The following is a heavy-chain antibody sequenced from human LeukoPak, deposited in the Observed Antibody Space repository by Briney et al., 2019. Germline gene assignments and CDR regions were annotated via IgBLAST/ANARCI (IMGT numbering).Heavy chain of an antibody. J-gene: IGHJ4*02. Sequence: GGSLRLSCAASGFTFSSYAMSWVRQAPGKGLEWASAISGSGGSTYYADSVKGRSTISRDNSKNTLYLQMNSLRAEDTAVYYCAKDPSIVGATLDYWGQGTLVTVSS. CDR2: ISGSGGST. D-gene: IGHD1-26*01. V-gene: IGHV3-23*01. CDR1: GFTFSSYA. CDR3: AKDPSIVGATLDY.